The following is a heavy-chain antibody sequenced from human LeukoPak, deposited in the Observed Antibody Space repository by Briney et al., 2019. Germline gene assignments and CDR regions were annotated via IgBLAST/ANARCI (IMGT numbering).Heavy chain of an antibody. J-gene: IGHJ4*02. D-gene: IGHD3-22*01. CDR1: GFTFSSYA. CDR2: ISSSGSTI. V-gene: IGHV3-48*04. Sequence: PGGSLRLSCAASGFTFSSYAMNWVRQAPGKGLEWVSYISSSGSTIYYADSVKGRFAISRDNAKNSLYLQMNSLRAEDTAVYYCARDRDNYYDSSGYYPTFDYWGQGTLVTVSS. CDR3: ARDRDNYYDSSGYYPTFDY.